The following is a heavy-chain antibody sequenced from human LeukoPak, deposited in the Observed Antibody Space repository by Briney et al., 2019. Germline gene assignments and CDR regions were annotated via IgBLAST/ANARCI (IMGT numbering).Heavy chain of an antibody. CDR1: GGTFSSYA. Sequence: ASVKVSCKASGGTFSSYAISWVRQAPGQGLEWMGIINPSGGSTSYAQKFQGRVTMTRDTSTSTVYMELSSLRSEDTAVYYCARAGAVRAAAGTLNYWGQGTLVTVSS. V-gene: IGHV1-46*01. J-gene: IGHJ4*02. CDR3: ARAGAVRAAAGTLNY. D-gene: IGHD6-13*01. CDR2: INPSGGST.